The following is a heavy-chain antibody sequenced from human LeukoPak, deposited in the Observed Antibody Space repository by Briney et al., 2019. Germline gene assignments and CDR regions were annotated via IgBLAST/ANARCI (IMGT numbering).Heavy chain of an antibody. D-gene: IGHD6-19*01. CDR2: IRPDGDRT. CDR1: GFTFSTYA. V-gene: IGHV3-23*01. CDR3: AREQSGARGWYTVDY. Sequence: GGSLRLSCAASGFTFSTYAITWVRQGPGKGLEWVSAIRPDGDRTYYANSVRGRFTISRDNSKDTVYLQINGLRVEDTAVYYCAREQSGARGWYTVDYWGQGTLVTVSS. J-gene: IGHJ4*02.